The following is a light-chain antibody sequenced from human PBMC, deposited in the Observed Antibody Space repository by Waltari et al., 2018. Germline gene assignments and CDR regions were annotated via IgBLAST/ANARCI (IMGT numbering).Light chain of an antibody. CDR1: SSDVGAYKY. J-gene: IGLJ1*01. Sequence: QSALTQPPSASGSPGQSVIISCTGSSSDVGAYKYVSWYQQHPGRAPKLIVYDVSQRPSGVPDRFSGSKSGNTASLTVSGLQAEDEADYYCSSYAGSNIYVFGTGTKVTVL. V-gene: IGLV2-8*01. CDR3: SSYAGSNIYV. CDR2: DVS.